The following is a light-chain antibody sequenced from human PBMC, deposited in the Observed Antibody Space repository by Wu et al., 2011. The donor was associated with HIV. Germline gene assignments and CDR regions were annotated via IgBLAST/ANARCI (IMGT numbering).Light chain of an antibody. V-gene: IGKV3-15*01. CDR1: DCWHQ. Sequence: ATLSCRAESDCWHQLSLVPAETWPDSRLLIYGASTRATGVPGRFSGSGSGTAFTLTITSLQSEDLTVYYCQQYYDRSWTFGQGTKVEFK. CDR3: QQYYDRSWT. CDR2: GAS. J-gene: IGKJ1*01.